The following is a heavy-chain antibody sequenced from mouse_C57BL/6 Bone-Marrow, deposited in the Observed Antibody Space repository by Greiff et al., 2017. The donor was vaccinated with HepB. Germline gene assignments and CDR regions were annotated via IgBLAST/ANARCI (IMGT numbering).Heavy chain of an antibody. V-gene: IGHV5-17*01. CDR3: ARVYYSNYEYYAMDY. Sequence: EVKLVESGGGLVKPGGSLKLSCAASGFTFSDYGMHWVRQAPEKGLEWVAYISSGSSTIYYADTVKGRFTISRDNAKNTLFLQMTSLRSEDTAMYYCARVYYSNYEYYAMDYWGQGTSVTVSS. J-gene: IGHJ4*01. CDR2: ISSGSSTI. CDR1: GFTFSDYG. D-gene: IGHD2-5*01.